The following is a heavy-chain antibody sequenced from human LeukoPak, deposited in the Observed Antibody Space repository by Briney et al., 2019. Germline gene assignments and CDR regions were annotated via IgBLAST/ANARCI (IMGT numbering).Heavy chain of an antibody. D-gene: IGHD2-15*01. V-gene: IGHV4-31*03. CDR3: ARSVGGSWFDP. J-gene: IGHJ5*02. Sequence: SQTLSLTCTVSFASISSGGYYWSWIRQHPGKGLEWIGYIYYSGSTYYNPPLKSRVTISVDTSKNQSSLKLSSVTAADTAVYYCARSVGGSWFDPWGQGTLVTVSS. CDR1: FASISSGGYY. CDR2: IYYSGST.